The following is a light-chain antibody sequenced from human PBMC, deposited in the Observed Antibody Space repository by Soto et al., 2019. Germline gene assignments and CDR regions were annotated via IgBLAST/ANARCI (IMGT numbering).Light chain of an antibody. J-gene: IGKJ2*01. Sequence: AIQMTQSPPSLSASVGDRVIITCRASQDIRVDVGWLQQKPGHAPNLLIFAASTLSTGVPSRFAGGGSGADFTLTIKDLQPEDVATYFCLQDYDFPHLFGKGNKVEI. CDR1: QDIRVD. CDR2: AAS. CDR3: LQDYDFPHL. V-gene: IGKV1-6*02.